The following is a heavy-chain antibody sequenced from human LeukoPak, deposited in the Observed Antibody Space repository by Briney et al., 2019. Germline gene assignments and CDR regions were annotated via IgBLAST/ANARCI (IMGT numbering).Heavy chain of an antibody. J-gene: IGHJ3*02. D-gene: IGHD6-19*01. CDR1: GFTFSSYS. Sequence: NTGGSLRPSCAASGFTFSSYSMNWVRQAPGKGLEWVSSISSSSSYIYYADSVKGRFTISRDNAKNSLYLQMNSLRAEDTAVYYCASLYSSGWYGDAFDIWGQGTMVTVSS. CDR2: ISSSSSYI. CDR3: ASLYSSGWYGDAFDI. V-gene: IGHV3-21*01.